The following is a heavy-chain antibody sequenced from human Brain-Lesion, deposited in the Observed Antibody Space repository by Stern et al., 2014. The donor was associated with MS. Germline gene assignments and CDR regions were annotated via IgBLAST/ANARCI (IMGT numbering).Heavy chain of an antibody. D-gene: IGHD5-12*01. CDR3: ARHDGWLPHY. V-gene: IGHV4-39*01. CDR2: IYYSGTT. Sequence: VQLLESGPGLVKPSETLSLTCSVSGGSISRSTYYWGWIRQPPGKGLEWIGSIYYSGTTYYKPSLKSRVTIDTSTNQFSLRLTSVTAADTAVYYCARHDGWLPHYWSQGTLVTVSS. CDR1: GGSISRSTYY. J-gene: IGHJ4*02.